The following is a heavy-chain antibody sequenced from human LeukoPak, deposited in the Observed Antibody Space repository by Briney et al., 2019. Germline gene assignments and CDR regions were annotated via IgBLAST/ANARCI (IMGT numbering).Heavy chain of an antibody. Sequence: ASVKVSCKASGYTFTYHYLHWVRQAPGQALEWMGWITPFNGNTNYAQKFQDRVTITRDRSMSTAYMELSSLRSEDTAMYYCARSSDYSNYIFAYWSQGTLVTVSS. CDR2: ITPFNGNT. CDR3: ARSSDYSNYIFAY. CDR1: GYTFTYHY. J-gene: IGHJ4*02. V-gene: IGHV1-45*02. D-gene: IGHD4-11*01.